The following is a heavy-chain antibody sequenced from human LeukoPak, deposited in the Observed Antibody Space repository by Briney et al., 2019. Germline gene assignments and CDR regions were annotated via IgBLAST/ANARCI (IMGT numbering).Heavy chain of an antibody. CDR3: GRGSVGFGELNY. V-gene: IGHV3-7*04. CDR1: GFTFSSYW. CDR2: IKQDGSDK. J-gene: IGHJ4*02. Sequence: GGSLRLSCAASGFTFSSYWMTWVRQAPGKGLEWVANIKQDGSDKYYVDSVKGRFTLSRDNSKNTLYLQMNSLRIEDTAVYYCGRGSVGFGELNYWGQGTLVTVSS. D-gene: IGHD3-10*01.